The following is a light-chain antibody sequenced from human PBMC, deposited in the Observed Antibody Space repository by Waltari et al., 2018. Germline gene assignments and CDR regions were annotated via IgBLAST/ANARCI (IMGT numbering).Light chain of an antibody. Sequence: QSVLTQPPSLSGAPGQRVTIPCTGSSSNIRAGYVIPWSQPLPGTTPAPHFYGPTHRPSGVPDRFSGSQSGTSASLAITGLQAEDEAIYYCQSYDSSLSDSVVFGGGTKLTVL. CDR3: QSYDSSLSDSVV. V-gene: IGLV1-40*01. CDR2: GPT. J-gene: IGLJ2*01. CDR1: SSNIRAGYV.